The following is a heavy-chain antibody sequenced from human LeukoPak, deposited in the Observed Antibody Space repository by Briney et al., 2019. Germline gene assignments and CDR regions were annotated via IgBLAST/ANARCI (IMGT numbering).Heavy chain of an antibody. V-gene: IGHV1-2*02. Sequence: ASVKVSCKASGYTFTGYYMHWVRQAPGQGLEWMGWINPNSGGTNYAQKFQGRVTMTRDTSISTAYMELSRLRSDDTAVYYCARVPGFAEYFQHWGQGTLVTVSS. CDR1: GYTFTGYY. CDR2: INPNSGGT. CDR3: ARVPGFAEYFQH. D-gene: IGHD1-14*01. J-gene: IGHJ1*01.